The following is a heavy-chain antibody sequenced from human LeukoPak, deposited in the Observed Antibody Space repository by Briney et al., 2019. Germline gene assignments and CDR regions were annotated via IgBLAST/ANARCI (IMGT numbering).Heavy chain of an antibody. J-gene: IGHJ4*02. D-gene: IGHD3-22*01. CDR1: GGFISSGGYY. V-gene: IGHV4-31*03. CDR3: ASVRAYYYDSSGYRFDY. CDR2: IYYSGST. Sequence: KASQTLSLTCTVSGGFISSGGYYWSWLRQHPGKGLEWIGYIYYSGSTYYNPSLKSRVTISVDTSKNQFSLKLSSVTAADTAVYYCASVRAYYYDSSGYRFDYWGQGTLVTVSS.